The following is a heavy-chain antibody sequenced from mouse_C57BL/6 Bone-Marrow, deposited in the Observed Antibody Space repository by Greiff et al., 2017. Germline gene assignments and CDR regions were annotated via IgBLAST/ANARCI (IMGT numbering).Heavy chain of an antibody. CDR2: IHPNSGST. Sequence: QVQLQQPGAELVKPGASVKLSCKASGYTFTSYWMHWVKQRPGQGLEWIGMIHPNSGSTNYNEKFKSKATLTVDKSSSTAYMQLSSLTSEDSAFYYCARWGYYYGSRYFDVWGTGATVTVSS. V-gene: IGHV1-64*01. CDR1: GYTFTSYW. CDR3: ARWGYYYGSRYFDV. D-gene: IGHD1-1*01. J-gene: IGHJ1*03.